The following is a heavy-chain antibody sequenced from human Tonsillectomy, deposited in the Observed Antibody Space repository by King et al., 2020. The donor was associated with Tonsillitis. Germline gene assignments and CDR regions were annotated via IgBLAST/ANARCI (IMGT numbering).Heavy chain of an antibody. CDR1: GYTFTDYY. CDR2: INPNSGGT. Sequence: VQLVQSGAEVKKPGASVKVSCKASGYTFTDYYILWVRQAPGQGLEWMGWINPNSGGTNFAQKFQGWVTMTRDTSISTAYMELSRLRSDDTAVYYCARSNWNDYFDYWGQGTLVTVSS. D-gene: IGHD1-1*01. V-gene: IGHV1-2*04. CDR3: ARSNWNDYFDY. J-gene: IGHJ4*02.